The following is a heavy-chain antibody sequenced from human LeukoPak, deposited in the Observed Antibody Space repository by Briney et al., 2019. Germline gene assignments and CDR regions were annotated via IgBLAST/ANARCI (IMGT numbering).Heavy chain of an antibody. D-gene: IGHD6-13*01. J-gene: IGHJ4*02. V-gene: IGHV1-18*01. CDR2: ISAYNGNT. CDR1: GYTFTSYG. CDR3: ARDLPVAAGIKGDFDY. Sequence: EASVKVSCKASGYTFTSYGISWVRQAPGQGLEWMGWISAYNGNTNYAQKFQGRVTITRDTSASTAYMELSSLRSEDTAVYYCARDLPVAAGIKGDFDYWGQGTLVTVSS.